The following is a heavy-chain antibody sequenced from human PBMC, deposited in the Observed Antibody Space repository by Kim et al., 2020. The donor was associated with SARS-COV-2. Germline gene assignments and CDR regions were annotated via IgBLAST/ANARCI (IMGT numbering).Heavy chain of an antibody. CDR3: ARNYYDSSGYYYDDAFDI. CDR2: IIPIFGTA. Sequence: SVKVSCKASGGTFSSYAISWVRQAPGQGLEWMGGIIPIFGTANYAQKFQGRVTITADESTSTAYMELSSLRSEDTAVYYCARNYYDSSGYYYDDAFDIWGQGTMVTVSS. D-gene: IGHD3-22*01. J-gene: IGHJ3*02. V-gene: IGHV1-69*13. CDR1: GGTFSSYA.